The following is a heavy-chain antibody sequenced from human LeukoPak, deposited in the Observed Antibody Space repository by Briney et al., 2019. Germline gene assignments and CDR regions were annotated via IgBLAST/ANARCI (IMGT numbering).Heavy chain of an antibody. CDR3: ARGATXXXGGMDY. V-gene: IGHV3-21*01. CDR1: GFTFSSYS. Sequence: GGSLRLSCAASGFTFSSYSMNWVRQAPGKGLEWVSSISSSSSYTYYADSVKGRFTISRDNAKNSLYLQMNSLRAEDTAVYYCARGATXXXGGMDYWGQGTLVTVSS. D-gene: IGHD2-15*01. CDR2: ISSSSSYT. J-gene: IGHJ4*02.